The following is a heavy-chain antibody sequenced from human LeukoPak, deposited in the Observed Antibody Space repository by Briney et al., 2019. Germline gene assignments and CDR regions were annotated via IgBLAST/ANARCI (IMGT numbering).Heavy chain of an antibody. CDR1: GFTFSSYA. V-gene: IGHV3-23*01. Sequence: PGGSLRLSCAASGFTFSSYAMSWVRQAPGKGLEWVSAISGSGGSTYYADSVKGRFTISRDNSKNTLYLQMNSLRAEDTAVYYYANGGPRSTVTTRPYVWGQGTMVTVSS. CDR3: ANGGPRSTVTTRPYV. J-gene: IGHJ3*01. D-gene: IGHD4-17*01. CDR2: ISGSGGST.